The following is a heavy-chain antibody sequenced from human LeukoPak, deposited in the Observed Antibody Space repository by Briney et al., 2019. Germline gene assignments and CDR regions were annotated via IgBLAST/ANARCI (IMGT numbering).Heavy chain of an antibody. CDR2: ISGNGIDT. Sequence: GGSLRLSCAASGFTLSSYAMHWVRQAPGKGLELIARISGNGIDTYYANSVKGRFTTSRDNSRNTLWLQMGGLRVEDMAVYYCARERYHPGEEPFDVWGQGTKVTVSS. V-gene: IGHV3-64*01. D-gene: IGHD1-1*01. J-gene: IGHJ3*01. CDR3: ARERYHPGEEPFDV. CDR1: GFTLSSYA.